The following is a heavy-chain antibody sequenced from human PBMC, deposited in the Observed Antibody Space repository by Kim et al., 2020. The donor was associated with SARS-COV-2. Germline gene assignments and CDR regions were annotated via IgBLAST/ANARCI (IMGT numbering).Heavy chain of an antibody. CDR2: ISGSGGST. D-gene: IGHD3-10*01. J-gene: IGHJ3*02. CDR3: AKDLGFEAFDI. V-gene: IGHV3-23*01. Sequence: GGSLRLSCAASGFSFSNSAMSWVRQAPGKGLEWVSGISGSGGSTYNADSVKGRFTISRDNSKNTLYLQMNSLRVEDTAIYFCAKDLGFEAFDIWGQGTMV. CDR1: GFSFSNSA.